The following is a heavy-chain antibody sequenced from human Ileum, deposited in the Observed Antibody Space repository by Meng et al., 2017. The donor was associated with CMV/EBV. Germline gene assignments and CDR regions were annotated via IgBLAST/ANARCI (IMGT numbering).Heavy chain of an antibody. CDR3: ARDLQYCGSTSCYDDCFDP. CDR2: ISAYNGDT. V-gene: IGHV1-18*01. CDR1: TDYG. J-gene: IGHJ5*02. D-gene: IGHD2-2*01. Sequence: TDYGISWVRQAPGQGLEWMGWISAYNGDTNYARNLRGRVTMTTDTSTTTAYMELRSLRSDDTAVYYCARDLQYCGSTSCYDDCFDPWGQGTLVTVS.